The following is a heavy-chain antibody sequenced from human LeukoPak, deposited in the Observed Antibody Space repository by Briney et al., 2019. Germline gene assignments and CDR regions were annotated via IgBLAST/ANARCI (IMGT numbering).Heavy chain of an antibody. Sequence: GGSLRLSCAASGFTVNSNYMNWVRQAPGKGLEWVSAISGSGGSTYYADSVKGRFTISRDNSKNTLYLQMNSLRAEDTAVYYCAKDPEGRYSSGWAFDYWGQGTLVTVSS. J-gene: IGHJ4*02. D-gene: IGHD6-19*01. CDR2: ISGSGGST. CDR3: AKDPEGRYSSGWAFDY. CDR1: GFTVNSNY. V-gene: IGHV3-23*01.